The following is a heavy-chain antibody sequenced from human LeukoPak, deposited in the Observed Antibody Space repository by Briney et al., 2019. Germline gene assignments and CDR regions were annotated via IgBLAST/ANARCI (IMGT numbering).Heavy chain of an antibody. Sequence: GGSLKLSCAASGFTFSSCSMNWVREAPAPGLEWVSYISSGSSTIYYADSVKGRFTISRDNAKNSLYLQVNSLRDEDTAVFFCARDYFFDYWGQGTLVSVSS. CDR3: ARDYFFDY. CDR2: ISSGSSTI. J-gene: IGHJ4*02. CDR1: GFTFSSCS. V-gene: IGHV3-48*02.